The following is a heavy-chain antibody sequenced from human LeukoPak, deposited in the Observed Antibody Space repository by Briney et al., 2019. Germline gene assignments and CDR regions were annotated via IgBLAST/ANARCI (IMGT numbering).Heavy chain of an antibody. CDR2: IRYDGTDK. CDR1: GLTFSSYG. V-gene: IGHV3-30*02. Sequence: PGGSLRLSCAASGLTFSSYGMHWVRQAPGKGLEWVAFIRYDGTDKYYAGSVKGRFTISRDNSKNTLYLQMNSLRAEDTAVYYCAKDLDYDFWSGMGPFDYWGQGTLVTVSS. D-gene: IGHD3-3*01. J-gene: IGHJ4*02. CDR3: AKDLDYDFWSGMGPFDY.